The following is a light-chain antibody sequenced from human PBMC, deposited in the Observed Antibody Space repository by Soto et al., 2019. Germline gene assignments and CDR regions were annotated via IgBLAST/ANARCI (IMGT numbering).Light chain of an antibody. CDR1: SSNIGAGYD. CDR3: QSYDSSLSGVV. Sequence: QSVLTQPPSVSGAPGQRVTISCTGTSSNIGAGYDVHWYQLFPGTAPKLLIYVNNNRPSGVPDRFSGSRSGNSASLAINGLQAEDEADYYCQSYDSSLSGVVFGGGTKLTVL. J-gene: IGLJ2*01. V-gene: IGLV1-40*01. CDR2: VNN.